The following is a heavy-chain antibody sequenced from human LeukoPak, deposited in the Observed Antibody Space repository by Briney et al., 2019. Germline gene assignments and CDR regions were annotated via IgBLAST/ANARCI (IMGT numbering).Heavy chain of an antibody. CDR2: ISYDGSNK. J-gene: IGHJ4*02. Sequence: GGSLRLSCAASGFTFSSYAMHWVRQAPGKGLEWVAVISYDGSNKYYADSVKGRFTISRDNSKNTLYLQMNSLRAEDTAVYYCARDTHSSSWGPFDYWGQGTLVTVSS. CDR3: ARDTHSSSWGPFDY. D-gene: IGHD6-13*01. V-gene: IGHV3-30-3*01. CDR1: GFTFSSYA.